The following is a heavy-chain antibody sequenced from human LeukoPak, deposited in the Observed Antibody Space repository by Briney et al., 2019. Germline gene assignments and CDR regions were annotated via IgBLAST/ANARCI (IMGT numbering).Heavy chain of an antibody. CDR1: GFTFSSYG. D-gene: IGHD2-8*02. V-gene: IGHV3-33*01. CDR3: ARDSLVDYYGMDV. CDR2: IWYDGSNK. J-gene: IGHJ6*02. Sequence: PGGSLRLSCAASGFTFSSYGMHWVRQAPGKGLEWVAVIWYDGSNKYYADSVKGRFTISRDNSKNTLYLQMNSLRAENTAVYYCARDSLVDYYGMDVWGQGTTVTVSS.